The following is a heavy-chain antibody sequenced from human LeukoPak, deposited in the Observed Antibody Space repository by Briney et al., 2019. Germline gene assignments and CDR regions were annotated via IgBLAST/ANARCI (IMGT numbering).Heavy chain of an antibody. CDR1: GFTFNTYW. J-gene: IGHJ4*02. Sequence: GGSLRLSCAASGFTFNTYWMSWVRQAPGKGLEWLANIKEDGSRDYYVESVKGRFTISKDNAKTSLYLPLNSLRAEDTAVYYCARGTNAGYFDLWGQGTLVTVSS. CDR3: ARGTNAGYFDL. CDR2: IKEDGSRD. V-gene: IGHV3-7*04.